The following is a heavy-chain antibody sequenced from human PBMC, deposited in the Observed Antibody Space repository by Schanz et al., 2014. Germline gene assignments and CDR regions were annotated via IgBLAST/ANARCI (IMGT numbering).Heavy chain of an antibody. D-gene: IGHD5-12*01. J-gene: IGHJ4*02. CDR2: IIPILDIT. CDR1: GGTFSSFA. Sequence: QVQLVQSGGEVKKPGSSVKVSCKASGGTFSSFAIFWVRQAPGQGLEWMGTIIPILDITNYAQKFQGRVTFTADKSTSTAFLEVNSLRSEDTAVYYCARTGYDPSLTHWGQGTLVTVSS. V-gene: IGHV1-69*04. CDR3: ARTGYDPSLTH.